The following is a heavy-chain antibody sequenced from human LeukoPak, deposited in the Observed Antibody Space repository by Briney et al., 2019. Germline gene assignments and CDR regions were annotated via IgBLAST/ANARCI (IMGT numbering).Heavy chain of an antibody. CDR2: IKQDGSEK. CDR3: ATLIAAAGPFDY. V-gene: IGHV3-7*03. J-gene: IGHJ4*02. Sequence: GGSLRLSCAASGFTFSSYWMSWVRQAPGKGLEWVANIKQDGSEKYYVDSVKGRFTISRDNSKNTLYLQMNSLRAEDTAVYYCATLIAAAGPFDYWGQGTLVTVSS. D-gene: IGHD6-13*01. CDR1: GFTFSSYW.